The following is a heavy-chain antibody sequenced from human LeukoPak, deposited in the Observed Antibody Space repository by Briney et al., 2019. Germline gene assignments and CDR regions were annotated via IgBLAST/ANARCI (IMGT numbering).Heavy chain of an antibody. Sequence: KPSETLSLTCTVSGDSVSRGSHYWSWIRQHPGKGLEWIGYIYYSTTTYYNPSLKSRVSISVDTSKNQFSLNLNSVTAADTAVYYCASSYSITPYNPEFWGQGTLVSVSS. CDR1: GDSVSRGSHY. V-gene: IGHV4-31*03. D-gene: IGHD4-23*01. J-gene: IGHJ4*02. CDR2: IYYSTTT. CDR3: ASSYSITPYNPEF.